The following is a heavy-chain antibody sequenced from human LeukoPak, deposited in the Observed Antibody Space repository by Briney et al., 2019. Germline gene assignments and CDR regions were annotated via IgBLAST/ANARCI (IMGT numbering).Heavy chain of an antibody. V-gene: IGHV3-21*01. Sequence: GGSLRLSCAASGFTFSSYSMNWVRQAPGKGLEWVSSISSSSSYIYYADSVKGRFTISRDNAKNSLYLQMNSLRAEDTAVYYCARFYYDSSGVNDAFDIWGQGTMVTVSS. D-gene: IGHD3-22*01. CDR2: ISSSSSYI. CDR1: GFTFSSYS. J-gene: IGHJ3*02. CDR3: ARFYYDSSGVNDAFDI.